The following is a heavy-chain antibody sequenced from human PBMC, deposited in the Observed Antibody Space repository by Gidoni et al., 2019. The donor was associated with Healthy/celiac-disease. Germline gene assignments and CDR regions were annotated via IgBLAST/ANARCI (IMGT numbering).Heavy chain of an antibody. CDR3: ARETTPLGYGDYVLPADY. J-gene: IGHJ4*02. CDR1: GFTFMTHA. CDR2: IWYDGSNK. D-gene: IGHD4-17*01. Sequence: QVQLVASGGDVVQPGRSLRLPCAASGFTFMTHARHWVRQAPGTGLEWVAVIWYDGSNKYYADSVKGRFTISRDNSKNTLYLQMNSLRAEDTAVYYCARETTPLGYGDYVLPADYWGQGTLVTVSS. V-gene: IGHV3-33*01.